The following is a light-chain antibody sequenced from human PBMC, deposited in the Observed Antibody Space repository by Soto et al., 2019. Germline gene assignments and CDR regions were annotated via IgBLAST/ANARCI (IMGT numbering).Light chain of an antibody. CDR3: QQYNNWPRWT. V-gene: IGKV3-15*01. CDR2: GAS. J-gene: IGKJ1*01. CDR1: QSVSSN. Sequence: EIPMTQSPATLSVSPGETATLSCRASQSVSSNLAWYQQKPGQAPRLLIYGASTRATGIPARFSGSGSGTEFTLTISSLQSEDFAVYYCQQYNNWPRWTFGQGT.